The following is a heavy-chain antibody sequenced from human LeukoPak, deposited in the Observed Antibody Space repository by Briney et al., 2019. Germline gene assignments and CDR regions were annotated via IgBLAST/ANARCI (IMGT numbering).Heavy chain of an antibody. V-gene: IGHV3-23*01. CDR3: ARVWPYSGSYKYYFDY. J-gene: IGHJ4*02. Sequence: PGGSLTLSCAASGFTFSSYVMSWVRQAHGKGLEWVSGISTSGINTYYADSVKGRVTISRDNSKNTLYLQMNSLRDEDTALYYCARVWPYSGSYKYYFDYWGQGTLVTVS. D-gene: IGHD1-26*01. CDR1: GFTFSSYV. CDR2: ISTSGINT.